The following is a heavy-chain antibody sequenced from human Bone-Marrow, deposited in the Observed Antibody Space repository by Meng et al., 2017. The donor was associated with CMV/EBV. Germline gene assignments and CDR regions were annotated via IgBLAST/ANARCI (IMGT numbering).Heavy chain of an antibody. Sequence: ASVKVSCKASGYTFTAHYFHWVRQAPGQGLEWMGWISAYNGNTNYAQKLQGRVTMTTDTSTSTAYMELRSLRSDDTAVYYCARDVALLWFGELLSGFDYWGQGTLVTVSS. CDR3: ARDVALLWFGELLSGFDY. CDR1: GYTFTAHY. CDR2: ISAYNGNT. D-gene: IGHD3-10*01. V-gene: IGHV1-18*04. J-gene: IGHJ4*02.